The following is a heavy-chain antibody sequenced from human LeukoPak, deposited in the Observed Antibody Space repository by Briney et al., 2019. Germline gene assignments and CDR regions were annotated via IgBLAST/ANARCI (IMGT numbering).Heavy chain of an antibody. CDR1: GFTFSSYA. J-gene: IGHJ4*02. CDR3: AKGFYVWGSYRYDSPFDY. D-gene: IGHD3-16*02. Sequence: RPGGSLRLSCAASGFTFSSYAMSWVRQAPGKGLEWVSAISGSGGSTYYADSVKGRFTISRDNSKNTLYLQMNSLRAEDTAVHYCAKGFYVWGSYRYDSPFDYWGQGTLVTVSS. CDR2: ISGSGGST. V-gene: IGHV3-23*01.